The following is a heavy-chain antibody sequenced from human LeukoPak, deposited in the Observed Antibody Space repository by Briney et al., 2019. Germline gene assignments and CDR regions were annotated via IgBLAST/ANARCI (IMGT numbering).Heavy chain of an antibody. CDR1: GYTFTGYY. CDR3: ARGPFRNVETAMVASRFDT. J-gene: IGHJ5*02. D-gene: IGHD5-18*01. V-gene: IGHV1-2*02. CDR2: IDSDSGAT. Sequence: ASLKASCKASGYTFTGYYIHWVRQAPGQGLEWMGWIDSDSGATNYPQKFQGRVTMTRDTSITTAYMELRRLRSDDTAVYYCARGPFRNVETAMVASRFDTWGQGTLVTVS.